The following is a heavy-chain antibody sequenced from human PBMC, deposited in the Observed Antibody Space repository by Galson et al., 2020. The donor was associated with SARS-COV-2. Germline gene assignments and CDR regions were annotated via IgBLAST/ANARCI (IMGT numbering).Heavy chain of an antibody. V-gene: IGHV4-38-2*02. CDR3: ARQGVNMIVLVTVPGWYFDL. CDR2: VYPSGTT. CDR1: GYSVSTTNY. J-gene: IGHJ2*01. Sequence: SQTLSLTCTVSGYSVSTTNYWGWVRQPPGRGLEWIGRVYPSGTTYYNPSPKSRVTISVDTSKNQFSLRLDSVTAADTALYYCARQGVNMIVLVTVPGWYFDLWGRGTLVTVSS. D-gene: IGHD3-22*01.